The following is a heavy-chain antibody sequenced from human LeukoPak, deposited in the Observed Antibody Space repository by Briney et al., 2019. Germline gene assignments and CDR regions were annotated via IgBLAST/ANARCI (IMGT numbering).Heavy chain of an antibody. D-gene: IGHD3-22*01. CDR3: AKEYYYDSSGYYYQARRGNWFDP. CDR1: GFTFSNAW. CDR2: IKSKTDGGTT. Sequence: GGSLRLSCAASGFTFSNAWMSWVRQAPGRGLEWVGRIKSKTDGGTTDYADSVKGRFTISRDNSKNTLYLQMNSLRAEDTAVYYCAKEYYYDSSGYYYQARRGNWFDPWGQGTLVTVSS. V-gene: IGHV3-15*01. J-gene: IGHJ5*02.